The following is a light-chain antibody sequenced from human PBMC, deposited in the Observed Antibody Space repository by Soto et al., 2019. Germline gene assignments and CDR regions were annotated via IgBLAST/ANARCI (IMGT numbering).Light chain of an antibody. J-gene: IGLJ1*01. CDR2: TNN. CDR1: SSNIGSNT. Sequence: QSALTQPASMSGSPGQSITISCSGSSSNIGSNTVNWYQQLPGTAHKLLIFTNNQRPSGVPDRFSGSKSGTSGSLAISGLQSEDEADYYCAAWDDSLNGYVFGAGTKVTVL. CDR3: AAWDDSLNGYV. V-gene: IGLV1-44*01.